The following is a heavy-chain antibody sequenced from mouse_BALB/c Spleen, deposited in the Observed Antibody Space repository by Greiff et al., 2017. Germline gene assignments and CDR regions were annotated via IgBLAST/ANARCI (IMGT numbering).Heavy chain of an antibody. V-gene: IGHV7-3*02. D-gene: IGHD4-1*02. CDR2: IRNKANGYTT. CDR1: GFTFTDYY. J-gene: IGHJ2*01. Sequence: VKLVESGGGLVQPGGSLRLSCATSGFTFTDYYMSWVRQPPGKALEWLGFIRNKANGYTTEYSASVKGRFTISRDNSQSILYLQMNTLRAEDSATYYCARAQLGQYYFDYWGQGTTLTASS. CDR3: ARAQLGQYYFDY.